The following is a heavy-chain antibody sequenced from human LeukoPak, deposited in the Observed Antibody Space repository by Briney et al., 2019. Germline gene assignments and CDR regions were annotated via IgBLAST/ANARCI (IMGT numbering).Heavy chain of an antibody. D-gene: IGHD5-24*01. CDR3: AKGGVATMRDGYNYYYYYMEV. CDR2: ISGSGGHT. J-gene: IGHJ6*03. V-gene: IGHV3-23*01. Sequence: GGSLRLSCTASGLNFRSYALSWVRQAPGKGLEWVSLISGSGGHTYYGDSVKGRFTISRDNSKSTLYLQMNSLRAEDTAVYYCAKGGVATMRDGYNYYYYYMEVWGRGTTVTVSS. CDR1: GLNFRSYA.